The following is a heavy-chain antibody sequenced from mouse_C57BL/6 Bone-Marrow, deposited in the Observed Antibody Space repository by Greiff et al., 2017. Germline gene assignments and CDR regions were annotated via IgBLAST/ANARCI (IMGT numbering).Heavy chain of an antibody. J-gene: IGHJ4*01. CDR3: ARVVFYYEDPYYAMDY. V-gene: IGHV3-6*01. CDR1: GYSITSGYY. Sequence: VQLKESGPGLVKPSQSLSLTCSVTGYSITSGYYWNWIRQFPGNKLEWMGYISYDGSNNYNPSLKNRIYITRDTSKNQCFLKLNSVTTEDTATYYCARVVFYYEDPYYAMDYWGQGTSVTVSS. D-gene: IGHD2-4*01. CDR2: ISYDGSN.